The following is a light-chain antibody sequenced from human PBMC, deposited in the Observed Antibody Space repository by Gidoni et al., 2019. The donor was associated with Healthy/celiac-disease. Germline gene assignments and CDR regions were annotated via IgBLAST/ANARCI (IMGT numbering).Light chain of an antibody. CDR1: QSISSW. CDR2: DAS. Sequence: DIHMTQSPSTLSASVGDRVTITCRASQSISSWLAWYQQKPGKAPKLLIYDASSLESGVPSRFSGSGSGTEVTIPISSMQPDDFATYYCQQYNSYPWTFGQGTKVEIK. V-gene: IGKV1-5*01. CDR3: QQYNSYPWT. J-gene: IGKJ1*01.